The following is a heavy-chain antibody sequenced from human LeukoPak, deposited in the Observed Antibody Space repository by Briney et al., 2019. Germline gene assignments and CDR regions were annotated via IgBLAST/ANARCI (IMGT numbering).Heavy chain of an antibody. CDR2: ISTNTGNP. Sequence: VSVKVSCKASGYTFTTYAMNWVRQAPGQGLEWMGWISTNTGNPTYAQGFTGRFVFSLDTSVNTAYLQISGLKAEDTAVYYCARDLAAAQKWFDPWGQGTLVTVSS. J-gene: IGHJ5*02. V-gene: IGHV7-4-1*02. CDR1: GYTFTTYA. D-gene: IGHD6-13*01. CDR3: ARDLAAAQKWFDP.